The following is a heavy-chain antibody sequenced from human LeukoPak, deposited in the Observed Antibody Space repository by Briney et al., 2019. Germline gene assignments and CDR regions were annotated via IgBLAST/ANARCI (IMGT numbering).Heavy chain of an antibody. D-gene: IGHD6-6*01. CDR1: GFTFSSYA. CDR3: AKAGGSSSSMGGNYFYMDV. J-gene: IGHJ6*03. Sequence: GGSLRLSCAASGFTFSSYAMSWVRQAPGKGLEWVSSISGSGDSTYYGDSVKGRFTISRDNSNNTLYLQMNSLRAEYTAVYYCAKAGGSSSSMGGNYFYMDVWGKGTTVTVSS. CDR2: ISGSGDST. V-gene: IGHV3-23*01.